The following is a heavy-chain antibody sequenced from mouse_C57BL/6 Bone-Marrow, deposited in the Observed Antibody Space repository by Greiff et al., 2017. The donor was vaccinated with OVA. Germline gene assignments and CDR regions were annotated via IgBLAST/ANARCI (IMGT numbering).Heavy chain of an antibody. CDR3: AREEGIYYCNYVPFYYFDD. CDR2: INPTNGGT. D-gene: IGHD2-1*01. Sequence: VQLQQSGPELVKPGASVKISCKASGYTFTDYYMNWVKQSHGKSLEWIGDINPTNGGTSYNQKFKGKATLTVDTSSSTAYMELRSLTSEDSAVYYCAREEGIYYCNYVPFYYFDDWGKGTTLTVSS. J-gene: IGHJ2*01. V-gene: IGHV1-26*01. CDR1: GYTFTDYY.